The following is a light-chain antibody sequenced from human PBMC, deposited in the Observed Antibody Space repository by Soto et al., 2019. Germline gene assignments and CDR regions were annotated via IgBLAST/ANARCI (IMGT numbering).Light chain of an antibody. CDR1: SSNIGSNY. Sequence: QSVLTQPPSASGTPGQRVTISCSGSSSNIGSNYVYWYQQFPGTAPKLLICRNNQRPSGVADRFSGSKSGTSASLAISGLRSEDEGDYYCATWDDSLGGPVFGGGTKVTVL. CDR2: RNN. CDR3: ATWDDSLGGPV. V-gene: IGLV1-47*01. J-gene: IGLJ2*01.